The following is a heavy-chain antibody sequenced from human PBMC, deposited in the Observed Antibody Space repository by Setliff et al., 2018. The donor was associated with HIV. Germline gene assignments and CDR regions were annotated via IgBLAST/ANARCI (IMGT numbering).Heavy chain of an antibody. V-gene: IGHV4-59*11. J-gene: IGHJ5*02. Sequence: PSETLSLTCNRRVSGTPQSHYWSWIRQPPGKGLEWIGCISHSGNTNFNPSLNSRVTISLDTSKNQFSLRLTSLTAADTAIYYCARSTVGAGASFPWGRGILVTVSS. CDR1: GTPQSHY. CDR2: ISHSGNT. CDR3: ARSTVGAGASFP. D-gene: IGHD1-26*01.